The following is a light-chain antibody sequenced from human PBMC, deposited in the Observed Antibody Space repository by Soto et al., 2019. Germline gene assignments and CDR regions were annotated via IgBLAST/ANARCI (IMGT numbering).Light chain of an antibody. V-gene: IGLV2-8*01. CDR3: ASYAGSSNFV. CDR1: SSDVGGYNF. Sequence: QSALTQPPSASGSPGQSVTISCTGTSSDVGGYNFVSWYQHHPGKVPKLIIYEVSERPSGVPDRFSDSKSGNTASLTVTGLQAEDEADYYCASYAGSSNFVFGTGTKLTVL. CDR2: EVS. J-gene: IGLJ1*01.